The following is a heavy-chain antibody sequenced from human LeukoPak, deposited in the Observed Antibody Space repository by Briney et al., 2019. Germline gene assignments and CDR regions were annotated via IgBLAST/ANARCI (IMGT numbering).Heavy chain of an antibody. J-gene: IGHJ4*02. D-gene: IGHD3-22*01. CDR2: IYYSGST. V-gene: IGHV4-59*11. Sequence: SETLSLTCTVSGGSISSHYWSWIRQPPGKGLEWIGYIYYSGSTNYNPSLKSRVTISVDTSKNQFSLKLSSVTAADTAVYYCARGTFDSSGYYLFDYWGQGTLVTVSS. CDR1: GGSISSHY. CDR3: ARGTFDSSGYYLFDY.